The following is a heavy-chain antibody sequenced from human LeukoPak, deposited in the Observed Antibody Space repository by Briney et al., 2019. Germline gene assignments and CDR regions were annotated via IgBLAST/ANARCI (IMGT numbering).Heavy chain of an antibody. CDR3: AKEGRKYSSGWYSS. CDR2: IWYDGSNK. D-gene: IGHD6-19*01. Sequence: GGSLRLSCAASGFTFSSYSMHWVRQAPGKGLEWVAVIWYDGSNKYYADSVKGRFTISRDNSKNTLYLQMNSLRAEDTAVYYCAKEGRKYSSGWYSSWGQGTLVTVSS. CDR1: GFTFSSYS. J-gene: IGHJ4*02. V-gene: IGHV3-33*06.